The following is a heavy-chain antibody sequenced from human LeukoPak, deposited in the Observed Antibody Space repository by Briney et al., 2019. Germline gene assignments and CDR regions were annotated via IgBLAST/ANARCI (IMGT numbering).Heavy chain of an antibody. CDR1: GFTFSSYA. V-gene: IGHV3-30*04. CDR2: ISYDGSNK. CDR3: ARDRSLWFFDY. J-gene: IGHJ4*02. D-gene: IGHD3-10*01. Sequence: GRSLRLSCAASGFTFSSYAMHWVRQAPGKGLEWVAVISYDGSNKYYADSVKGRFTISRDNSKNTLYLQMNSLRAEDTAVYYCARDRSLWFFDYWGQGNLVTVSS.